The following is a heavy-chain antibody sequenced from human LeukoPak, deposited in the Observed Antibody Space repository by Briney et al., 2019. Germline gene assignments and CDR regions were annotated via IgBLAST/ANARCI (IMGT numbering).Heavy chain of an antibody. CDR3: AKAPLYSGYDPVYMDV. J-gene: IGHJ6*03. D-gene: IGHD5-12*01. CDR2: ISSSSYI. CDR1: GFTFSSYS. V-gene: IGHV3-21*04. Sequence: GGSLRLSCAASGFTFSSYSMNWVRQAPGKGLEWVSSISSSSYIYYADSVKGRFTISRDNSKNTLYLQMNSLRAEDTAVYYCAKAPLYSGYDPVYMDVWGKGTTVTVSS.